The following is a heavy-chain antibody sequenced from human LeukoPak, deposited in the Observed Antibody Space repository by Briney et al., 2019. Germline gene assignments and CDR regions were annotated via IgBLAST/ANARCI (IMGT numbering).Heavy chain of an antibody. J-gene: IGHJ4*02. CDR1: GFTFSNHA. D-gene: IGHD6-25*01. CDR2: VTGSGET. V-gene: IGHV3-23*01. Sequence: GGSLRLSCAGSGFTFSNHAMTWVRQAPVKGLEWVAAVTGSGETFHADSVKGRFTISRDNSKNTLYLQMNSLRAEDTAVYYCAKEGQERIFIFESWGQGTLVTVSS. CDR3: AKEGQERIFIFES.